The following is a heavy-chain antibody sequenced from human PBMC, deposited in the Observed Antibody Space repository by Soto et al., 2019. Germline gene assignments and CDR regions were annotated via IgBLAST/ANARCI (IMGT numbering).Heavy chain of an antibody. D-gene: IGHD3-3*01. CDR2: IYYSGST. CDR3: ARVLFGRGNWFDP. V-gene: IGHV4-59*01. Sequence: SETLSLTCTVSGGSISRYYWSWIRQPPGKGLEWIGYIYYSGSTNYNPSLKSRVTISVDTSKNQFSLKLSSVTAADTAVYYCARVLFGRGNWFDPWGQGTLVTVS. CDR1: GGSISRYY. J-gene: IGHJ5*02.